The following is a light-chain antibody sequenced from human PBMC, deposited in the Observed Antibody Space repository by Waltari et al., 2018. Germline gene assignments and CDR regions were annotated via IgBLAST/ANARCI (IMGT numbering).Light chain of an antibody. CDR3: QTGGHGTWV. CDR2: VNSDGSQ. J-gene: IGLJ3*02. Sequence: QLVLTQSPSASASLAASVKLTCTRSSGPSSNVIAWHQQQPEKGPRFLMKVNSDGSQSKGDKIPDRFSGSSSGAEHYLTISSLQSEDEADYYCQTGGHGTWVFGGGTKLTVL. CDR1: SGPSSNV. V-gene: IGLV4-69*01.